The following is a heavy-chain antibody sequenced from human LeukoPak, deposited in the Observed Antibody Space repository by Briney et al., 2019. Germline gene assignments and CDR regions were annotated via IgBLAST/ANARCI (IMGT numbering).Heavy chain of an antibody. Sequence: GGSLRLSCAASGFTFSSFSMSWVRQAPGKGLEWVSAISGSGGSTYYADSVKGRFTISRDNSKNTLYLQMNSLRAEDTAVYYCAKDEVAAAGTGDYWGQGTLVTVSS. V-gene: IGHV3-23*01. CDR1: GFTFSSFS. J-gene: IGHJ4*02. D-gene: IGHD6-13*01. CDR2: ISGSGGST. CDR3: AKDEVAAAGTGDY.